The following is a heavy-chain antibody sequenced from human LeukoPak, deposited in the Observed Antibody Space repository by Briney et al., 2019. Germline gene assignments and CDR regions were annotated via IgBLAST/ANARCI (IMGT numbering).Heavy chain of an antibody. CDR3: AKDWTTVTTFFDY. V-gene: IGHV3-30*18. CDR1: GFTFSSYG. Sequence: GRSLRLSCAASGFTFSSYGMHWVRRAPGKGLEWVAVISYDGSNKYYADSVKGRFTISRDNSKNTLYLQMNSLRAEDTAVHYCAKDWTTVTTFFDYWGQGTLVTVSS. D-gene: IGHD4-17*01. CDR2: ISYDGSNK. J-gene: IGHJ4*02.